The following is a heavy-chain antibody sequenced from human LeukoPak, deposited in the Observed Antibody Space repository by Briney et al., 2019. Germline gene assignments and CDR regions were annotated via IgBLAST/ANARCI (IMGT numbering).Heavy chain of an antibody. CDR1: GYTFTGYY. D-gene: IGHD2-2*01. CDR2: INPNGGGT. Sequence: GASVKVSCKASGYTFTGYYMHWVRQAPGQGLEWMGWINPNGGGTNYAQKFQGRVTMTRDTSISTAYMELSRLRSDDTAVYYCARGTRIVVVPAAANWFDPWGQGTLVTVSS. J-gene: IGHJ5*02. V-gene: IGHV1-2*02. CDR3: ARGTRIVVVPAAANWFDP.